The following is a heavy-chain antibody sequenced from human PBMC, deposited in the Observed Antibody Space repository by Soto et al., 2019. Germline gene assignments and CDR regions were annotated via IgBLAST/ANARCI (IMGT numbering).Heavy chain of an antibody. D-gene: IGHD1-26*01. CDR1: GGTFSSYT. V-gene: IGHV1-69*08. J-gene: IGHJ4*02. CDR3: ARDTGGRYWGGVVY. CDR2: IIPILGIA. Sequence: QVQLVQSGAEVKKPGSSVKVSCKASGGTFSSYTISWVRQAPGQGLEWMGRIIPILGIANYAQKFQGRVTITAAKSTSPACMELGSLRSEDTAVYYCARDTGGRYWGGVVYWGQGTLVTVSS.